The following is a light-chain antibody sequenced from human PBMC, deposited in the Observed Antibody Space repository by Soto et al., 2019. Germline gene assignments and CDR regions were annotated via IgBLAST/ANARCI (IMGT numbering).Light chain of an antibody. Sequence: QSALTQPASVSGSPGQSITISCTGTSSDVGGYNYVSWYQQHPGKAPKLMIYDVSNRPSGVSNRFSGSKSGNTASLTISVLQAEDEADYYCSSYRSRSTLLYVFGTGTKLTVL. CDR3: SSYRSRSTLLYV. V-gene: IGLV2-14*01. CDR2: DVS. CDR1: SSDVGGYNY. J-gene: IGLJ1*01.